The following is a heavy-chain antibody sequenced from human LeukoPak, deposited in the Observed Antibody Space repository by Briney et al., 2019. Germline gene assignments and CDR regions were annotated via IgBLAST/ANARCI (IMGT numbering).Heavy chain of an antibody. J-gene: IGHJ3*02. V-gene: IGHV1-69*05. CDR2: IIPIFGTA. CDR1: GYTFTGYA. Sequence: SVKVSCKASGYTFTGYAISWVRQAPGQGLEWMGGIIPIFGTANYAQKFQGRVTITTDESTSTAYMELSSLRSEDTAVYYCARFRRWLQLGAFNIWGQGTMVTVSS. CDR3: ARFRRWLQLGAFNI. D-gene: IGHD5-24*01.